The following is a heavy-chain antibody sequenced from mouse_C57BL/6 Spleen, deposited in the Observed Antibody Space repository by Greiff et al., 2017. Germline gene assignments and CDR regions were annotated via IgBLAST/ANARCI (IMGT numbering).Heavy chain of an antibody. CDR2: IDPETGGT. CDR3: TEGAWFAY. Sequence: QVQLKQSGAELVRPGASVTLSCKASGYTFTDYEMHWVKQTPVHGLEWIGAIDPETGGTAYNQKVKGKAILTADKSSSTAYMELRSLTSEDSAVYYCTEGAWFAYWGQGTLVTVSA. CDR1: GYTFTDYE. J-gene: IGHJ3*01. V-gene: IGHV1-15*01.